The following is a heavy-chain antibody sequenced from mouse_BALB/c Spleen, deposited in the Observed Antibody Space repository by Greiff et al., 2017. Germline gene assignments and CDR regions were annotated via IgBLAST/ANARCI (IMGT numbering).Heavy chain of an antibody. CDR2: IWSGGST. J-gene: IGHJ2*01. CDR1: GFSLTSYG. Sequence: QVQLKQSGPGLVQPSQSLSITCTVSGFSLTSYGVHWVRQSPGKGLEWLGVIWSGGSTDYNAAFISRLSISKDNSKSQVFFKMNSLQTDDTARYYCARTGSRFFDYWGQGTTLTVSS. D-gene: IGHD2-2*01. CDR3: ARTGSRFFDY. V-gene: IGHV2-4-1*01.